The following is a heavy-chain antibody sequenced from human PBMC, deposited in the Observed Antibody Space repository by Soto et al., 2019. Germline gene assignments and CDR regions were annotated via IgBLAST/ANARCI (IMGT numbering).Heavy chain of an antibody. CDR1: GYSFTSYW. Sequence: GESLKISCKGAGYSFTSYWIGWVRQMPGKGLEWMGIIYPGDSDTRYSPSFQGQVTISADKSISTAYLQWSSLKASDTAMYYCARTAAAGKYYYGTDVWGQGTTVTVSS. CDR2: IYPGDSDT. D-gene: IGHD6-13*01. V-gene: IGHV5-51*01. CDR3: ARTAAAGKYYYGTDV. J-gene: IGHJ6*02.